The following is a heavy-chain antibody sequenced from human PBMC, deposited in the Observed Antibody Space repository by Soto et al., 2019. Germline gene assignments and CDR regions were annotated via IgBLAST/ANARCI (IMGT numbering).Heavy chain of an antibody. D-gene: IGHD6-19*01. CDR3: ARDEIAEANRGGMDV. Sequence: QVQLVQSGAEVKKPGSSVKVSCKASGGAFRSYTISWVRQAPGQGLEWRGGITPIFGAANYAQKFEIRITISADNSTTPEYMELSNLTSEDTAVYYCARDEIAEANRGGMDVWGQGTTVIVSS. CDR2: ITPIFGAA. V-gene: IGHV1-69*06. CDR1: GGAFRSYT. J-gene: IGHJ6*02.